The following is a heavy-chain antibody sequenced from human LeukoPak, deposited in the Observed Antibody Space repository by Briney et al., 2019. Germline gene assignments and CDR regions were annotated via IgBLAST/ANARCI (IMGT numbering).Heavy chain of an antibody. V-gene: IGHV3-66*01. D-gene: IGHD7-27*01. Sequence: GGSLRLSCAASGFTVGNNYMSWVRQAPGKGLEWVSVIYKVGNTFYADFVKGKFTISRDNSKNTLYLQMNSLRAEDTALYYCARGLEGGGTGVWAFDIWGQGTMVTVSS. J-gene: IGHJ3*02. CDR2: IYKVGNT. CDR3: ARGLEGGGTGVWAFDI. CDR1: GFTVGNNY.